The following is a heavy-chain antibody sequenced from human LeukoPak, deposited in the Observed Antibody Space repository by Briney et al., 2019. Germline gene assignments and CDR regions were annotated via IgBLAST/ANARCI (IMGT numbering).Heavy chain of an antibody. D-gene: IGHD1-26*01. CDR3: ARLGSGSYYFDY. CDR2: IYYSGST. Sequence: PSETLSLTCTVSGGSISTYYWSWIRQPPGKGLEWIGSIYYSGSTYYNPSLKSRVTISVDTSKNQFSLKLSSVTAADTAVYYCARLGSGSYYFDYWGQGTLVTVSS. J-gene: IGHJ4*02. CDR1: GGSISTYY. V-gene: IGHV4-59*05.